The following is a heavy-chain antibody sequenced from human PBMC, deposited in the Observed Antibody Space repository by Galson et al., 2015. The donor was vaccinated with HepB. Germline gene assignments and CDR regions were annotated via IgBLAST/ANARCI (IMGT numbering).Heavy chain of an antibody. CDR1: GIDFADYL. J-gene: IGHJ4*02. Sequence: SLRLSCAASGIDFADYLMAWVRHAPGKGLEWVSTITATSSNIYYADSVKGRFTVSRHNSKKEMYLQMDNLRVEDSAIYYCGQRDYVALGYWGPGTWVTVSS. CDR3: GQRDYVALGY. CDR2: ITATSSNI. V-gene: IGHV3-23*01. D-gene: IGHD3-10*02.